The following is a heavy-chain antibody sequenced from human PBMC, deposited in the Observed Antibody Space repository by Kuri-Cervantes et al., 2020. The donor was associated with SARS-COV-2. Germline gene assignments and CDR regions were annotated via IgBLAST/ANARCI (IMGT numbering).Heavy chain of an antibody. Sequence: GESLKISCAASGFTFSTYGMHWVRQPPGKGLEWVAFIQYDGGNEYHADSVKGRSSISRDNSKNTLYLQMDSLRAEDTAVYYCARALLGYCSSTSCYFHYFDYWGQGTLVTVSS. J-gene: IGHJ4*02. CDR1: GFTFSTYG. D-gene: IGHD2-2*01. CDR3: ARALLGYCSSTSCYFHYFDY. CDR2: IQYDGGNE. V-gene: IGHV3-30*02.